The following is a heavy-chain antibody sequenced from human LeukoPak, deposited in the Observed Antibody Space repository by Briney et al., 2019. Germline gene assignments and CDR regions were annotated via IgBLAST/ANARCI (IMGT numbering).Heavy chain of an antibody. CDR1: GFTFSSYA. J-gene: IGHJ4*02. D-gene: IGHD3-22*01. Sequence: GGSLRLSCAASGFTFSSYAIDWVRQAPGKGLEWVAVISYDGSNKYYADSVKGRFTISRDNSKNTLYLQMNSLRAEDTAVYYCARDGNEYYYDSSGPYYFDYWGQGTLVTVSS. V-gene: IGHV3-30-3*01. CDR2: ISYDGSNK. CDR3: ARDGNEYYYDSSGPYYFDY.